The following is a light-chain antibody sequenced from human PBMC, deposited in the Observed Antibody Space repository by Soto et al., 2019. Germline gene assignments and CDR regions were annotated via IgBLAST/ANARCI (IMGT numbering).Light chain of an antibody. CDR3: CTYADNTDYG. Sequence: QSVLTQPPSACGSLGQSVTISCPGTSSDVGAYNYVSWYQQPPGKAPKLMIYEVTRWPSGVPDRFSGSKSGNTASLHASQLQAEDEAEYYFCTYADNTDYGFGTGTKVTVL. CDR2: EVT. CDR1: SSDVGAYNY. V-gene: IGLV2-8*01. J-gene: IGLJ1*01.